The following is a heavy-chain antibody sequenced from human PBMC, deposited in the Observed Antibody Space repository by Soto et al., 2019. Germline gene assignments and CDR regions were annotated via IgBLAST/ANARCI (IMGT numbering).Heavy chain of an antibody. Sequence: QVQLQESGPGLVTPSQTLSLTCTVSGGSISSGGYYWSWLRQHPGKGLEWIGYIYFSGSTYYNPSLKSRVTISVDTSKNQVSLKLSSVTAADTAVYYCARSPHIQLWSYPSDYWGQGTLVTVSS. CDR3: ARSPHIQLWSYPSDY. D-gene: IGHD5-18*01. CDR2: IYFSGST. CDR1: GGSISSGGYY. J-gene: IGHJ4*02. V-gene: IGHV4-31*03.